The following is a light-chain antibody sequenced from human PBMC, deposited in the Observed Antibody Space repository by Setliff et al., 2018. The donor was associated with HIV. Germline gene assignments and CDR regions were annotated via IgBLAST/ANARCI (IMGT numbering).Light chain of an antibody. CDR2: YKSDSDK. CDR3: MIWHSSAYV. Sequence: QPVLTQPASLSASPGASASLTCTLRSGINVGTYKIYWYQQKPGSPPQYLLRYKSDSDKHRGSGVPSRFSGSKDASANAGILFISGLQSEDEADYYCMIWHSSAYVFGTGTKATVL. J-gene: IGLJ1*01. CDR1: SGINVGTYK. V-gene: IGLV5-45*01.